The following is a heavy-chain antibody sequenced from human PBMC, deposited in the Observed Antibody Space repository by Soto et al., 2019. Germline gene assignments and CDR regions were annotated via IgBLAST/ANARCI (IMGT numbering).Heavy chain of an antibody. Sequence: PSETLSLTCTFSVGSFSSGDYYWSWIRHPPGKGLEWIGYIYYSGSTYYNPSLKSRVTISVDTSKNQFSLKLSSVTAADTAVYYCARSNMIVVVTPSWFDPWGQGTLVTVSS. V-gene: IGHV4-30-4*01. CDR1: VGSFSSGDYY. D-gene: IGHD3-22*01. J-gene: IGHJ5*02. CDR2: IYYSGST. CDR3: ARSNMIVVVTPSWFDP.